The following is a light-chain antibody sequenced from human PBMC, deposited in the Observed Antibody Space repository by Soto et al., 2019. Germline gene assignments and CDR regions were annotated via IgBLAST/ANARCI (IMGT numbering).Light chain of an antibody. V-gene: IGKV3-11*01. CDR2: GTS. Sequence: EIVMTQSPATLSLSPGERATLSCRASQSVNSNLAWYQQKAGQAPRLLIYGTSTRATGIPARFSGSGSGTDFTLTISSLEPEDFAVYYCQQRSNWPRTFGQGTKVDIK. CDR1: QSVNSN. CDR3: QQRSNWPRT. J-gene: IGKJ1*01.